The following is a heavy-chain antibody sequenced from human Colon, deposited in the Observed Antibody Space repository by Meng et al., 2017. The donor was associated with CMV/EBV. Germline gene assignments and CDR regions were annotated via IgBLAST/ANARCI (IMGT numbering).Heavy chain of an antibody. CDR1: GFTFSSYW. V-gene: IGHV3-7*01. CDR3: ARVLNLLMITFGGPSSASFDY. J-gene: IGHJ4*02. D-gene: IGHD3-16*01. CDR2: IKQDGSEK. Sequence: GGSLRLSCGASGFTFSSYWMSWVRQAPGKGLEWVANIKQDGSEKYYVDSVKGRFTISRDNAKNSLYLQMNSLRAEDTAVYYCARVLNLLMITFGGPSSASFDYWGQGTLVTVSS.